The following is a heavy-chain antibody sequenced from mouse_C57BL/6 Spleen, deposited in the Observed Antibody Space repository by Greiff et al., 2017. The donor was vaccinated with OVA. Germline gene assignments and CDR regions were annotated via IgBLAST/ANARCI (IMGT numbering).Heavy chain of an antibody. CDR2: IWSGGST. Sequence: QVQLQQSGPGLVQPSQSLSITCTVSGFSLTSYGVHWVRQSPGKGLEWLGVIWSGGSTDYNAAFISRLSISKDNSKSQVFFKMNSLQADDTAIYDCARQGYGSSYGWYFDVWGTGTTVTVSS. CDR3: ARQGYGSSYGWYFDV. D-gene: IGHD1-1*01. CDR1: GFSLTSYG. J-gene: IGHJ1*03. V-gene: IGHV2-2*01.